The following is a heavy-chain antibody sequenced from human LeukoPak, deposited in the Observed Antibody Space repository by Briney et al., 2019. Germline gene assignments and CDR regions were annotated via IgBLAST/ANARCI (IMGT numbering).Heavy chain of an antibody. J-gene: IGHJ4*02. Sequence: GALRLSCAASGFTFSDYSMNWVRQAPGKGLEWISYIGIDSGNTNYADSVKGRLTISGDKAKNSLYLQMNSLRVEDTAVYYCARDYKYAFDNWGQGTLVTVSS. D-gene: IGHD5-24*01. CDR3: ARDYKYAFDN. CDR1: GFTFSDYS. V-gene: IGHV3-48*01. CDR2: IGIDSGNT.